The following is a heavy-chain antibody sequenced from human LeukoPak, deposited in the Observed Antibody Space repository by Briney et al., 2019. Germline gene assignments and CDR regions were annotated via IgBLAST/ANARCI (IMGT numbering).Heavy chain of an antibody. V-gene: IGHV1-18*01. D-gene: IGHD2-15*01. Sequence: ASVKVSCKASGYTFTSYDINWVRQATGQGLEWMGWVNPNRGNTNYAQKLQGRVTMTTDTSTSTAYMELRSLRSDDTAVYYCARDQFSVVVAGARYYYYGMDVWGQGTTVTVSS. CDR2: VNPNRGNT. J-gene: IGHJ6*02. CDR3: ARDQFSVVVAGARYYYYGMDV. CDR1: GYTFTSYD.